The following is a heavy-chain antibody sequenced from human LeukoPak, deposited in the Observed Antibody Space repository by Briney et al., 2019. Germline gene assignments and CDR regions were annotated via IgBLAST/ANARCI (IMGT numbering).Heavy chain of an antibody. CDR3: ARRSSGWSSYYWYFDL. Sequence: PSETLSLTCTVSGGPISSYYWSWIRQPAGKGLEWIGRIYTSGSTNYNPSLKSRVTMSVDTSKNQFSLKLSSVTAADTAVYYCARRSSGWSSYYWYFDLWGRGTLVTVSS. J-gene: IGHJ2*01. CDR1: GGPISSYY. D-gene: IGHD6-19*01. V-gene: IGHV4-4*07. CDR2: IYTSGST.